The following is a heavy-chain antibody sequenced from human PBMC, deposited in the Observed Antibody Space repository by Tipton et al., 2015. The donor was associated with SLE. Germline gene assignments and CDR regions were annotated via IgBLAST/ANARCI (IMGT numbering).Heavy chain of an antibody. CDR2: ISTYNGNT. J-gene: IGHJ2*01. CDR3: ARAVTTGLYWYFDL. CDR1: AYTFTTYS. D-gene: IGHD4-17*01. V-gene: IGHV1-18*01. Sequence: QLVQSGPEVKNPGASVKVSCKAPAYTFTTYSISWVRQAPGQGLEWMGWISTYNGNTNYAQKLQGRVTMTTDTSTSTAYMELRSLRSDDTAVYYCARAVTTGLYWYFDLWGRGPLVTVSS.